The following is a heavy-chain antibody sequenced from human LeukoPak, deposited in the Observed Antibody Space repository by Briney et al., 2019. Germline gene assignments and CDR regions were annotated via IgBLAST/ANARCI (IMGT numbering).Heavy chain of an antibody. V-gene: IGHV3-23*01. CDR3: AKAGGIQWSAPPYYFDY. J-gene: IGHJ4*02. CDR1: GFTFSSYA. D-gene: IGHD2-15*01. CDR2: ISGSGGST. Sequence: PGGSLRLSCSASGFTFSSYAMSWVRQAPGKGLEWVSAISGSGGSTYYADSVKGRFTISRDNSKNTLYLQMNSLRAEDTAVYYCAKAGGIQWSAPPYYFDYWGQGTLVTVSS.